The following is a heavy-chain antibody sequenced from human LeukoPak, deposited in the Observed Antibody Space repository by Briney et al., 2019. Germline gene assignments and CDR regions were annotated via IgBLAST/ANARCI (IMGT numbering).Heavy chain of an antibody. J-gene: IGHJ4*02. V-gene: IGHV4-34*01. CDR3: ARGRRITMVRGVNDY. CDR1: GGSFSGYY. CDR2: INHSGST. D-gene: IGHD3-10*01. Sequence: SETLSLTCAVYGGSFSGYYWSWIRQPPGKGLEWNGEINHSGSTNYNPSLKSRVTISVDTSKNQFSLKLSSVTAADTAVYYCARGRRITMVRGVNDYWGQGTLVTVSS.